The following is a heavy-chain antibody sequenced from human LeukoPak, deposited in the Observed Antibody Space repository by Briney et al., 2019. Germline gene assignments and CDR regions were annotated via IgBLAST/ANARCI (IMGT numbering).Heavy chain of an antibody. CDR3: SRRFDC. V-gene: IGHV3-48*02. CDR2: IDGSGDTI. CDR1: GFTFSDYS. Sequence: GGSLRLSCATSGFTFSDYSMNWVRQAPGKGLEWVSYIDGSGDTIYYADSVKGRFTISRDNAKNSLDLQMNSLRDEDTAVYYCSRRFDCWGQGTLVTVSS. J-gene: IGHJ4*02.